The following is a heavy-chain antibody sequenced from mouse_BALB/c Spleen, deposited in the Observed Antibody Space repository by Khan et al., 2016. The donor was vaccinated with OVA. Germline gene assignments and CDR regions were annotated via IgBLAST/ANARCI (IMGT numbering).Heavy chain of an antibody. CDR2: ISSSGST. CDR3: ARDGSCYNYAMDY. V-gene: IGHV3-2*02. D-gene: IGHD2-3*01. CDR1: GYSITSDYA. J-gene: IGHJ4*01. Sequence: EVQLQESGPGLVKPSQSLSLTCTVTGYSITSDYAWYWIRQFPGNKLEWMGYISSSGSTNYNPALKSRISITRDTSKNQFFLQLNSVTTEDTATYYCARDGSCYNYAMDYWGQGTSVTVSS.